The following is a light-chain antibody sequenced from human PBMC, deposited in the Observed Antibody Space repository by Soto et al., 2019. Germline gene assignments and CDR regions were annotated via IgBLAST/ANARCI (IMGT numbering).Light chain of an antibody. CDR2: KAS. J-gene: IGKJ1*01. Sequence: DIQMTQSPSTLSASVGDRVIITCRASQSISSWLAWYQQKPGKAPNLLIYKASTLKSGVPSRFSGSGSGTEFTLTISSLQPDDFATYYCQQYDNASWTFCQGTKVEIK. CDR1: QSISSW. V-gene: IGKV1-5*03. CDR3: QQYDNASWT.